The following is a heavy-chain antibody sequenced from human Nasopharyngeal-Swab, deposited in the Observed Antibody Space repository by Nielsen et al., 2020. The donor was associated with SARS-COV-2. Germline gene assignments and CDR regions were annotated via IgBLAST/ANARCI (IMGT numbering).Heavy chain of an antibody. V-gene: IGHV3-48*03. CDR3: ARDYCSSTSCYDY. CDR2: ISSSGSTR. J-gene: IGHJ4*02. CDR1: GFTFSSYE. D-gene: IGHD2-2*01. Sequence: GESLKISCAASGFTFSSYEMNWVRQAPGKGLGWVSYISSSGSTRYYADSVKGRFTISRDNAKNSLYLQMNGLRAEDTAVYYCARDYCSSTSCYDYWGQGTLVTVSS.